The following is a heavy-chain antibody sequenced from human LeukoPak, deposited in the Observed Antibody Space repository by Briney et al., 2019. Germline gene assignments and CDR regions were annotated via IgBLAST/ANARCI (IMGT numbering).Heavy chain of an antibody. CDR2: ISWNSGSI. J-gene: IGHJ3*02. Sequence: PGGSLRLSCAASGFTFDDYAMHWVRQAPGKGLEWVSGISWNSGSIGYADSVKGRFTISRDNAKNSLYLQMNSLRAEDTALYYCAKDLGYSSSRNAFDIWGQGTMVTVSS. CDR3: AKDLGYSSSRNAFDI. CDR1: GFTFDDYA. D-gene: IGHD6-13*01. V-gene: IGHV3-9*01.